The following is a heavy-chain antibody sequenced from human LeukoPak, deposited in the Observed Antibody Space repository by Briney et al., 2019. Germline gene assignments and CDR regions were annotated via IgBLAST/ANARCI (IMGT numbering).Heavy chain of an antibody. J-gene: IGHJ4*02. V-gene: IGHV4-61*02. CDR1: GGSICSGSYY. CDR3: ARDHVGRDGYNPPHY. Sequence: SETLSLTCTVSGGSICSGSYYWSWIRQPAGKGLEWIGRIYTSGSTNYNPSLKSRVTISVDTSKNQFSLKLSSVTAADTAVYYCARDHVGRDGYNPPHYWGQGTLVTVSS. CDR2: IYTSGST. D-gene: IGHD5-24*01.